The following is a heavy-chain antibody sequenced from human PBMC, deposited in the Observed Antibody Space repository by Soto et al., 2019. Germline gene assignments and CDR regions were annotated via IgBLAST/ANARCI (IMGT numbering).Heavy chain of an antibody. CDR2: INHSGST. D-gene: IGHD6-6*01. CDR3: ARFSRSSSSGDYYYYGMDV. V-gene: IGHV4-34*01. J-gene: IGHJ6*02. CDR1: GGSFSGYY. Sequence: SETLSLTCAVYGGSFSGYYWSWIRQPPGKGLEWIGEINHSGSTNYNPSLKSRVTISVDTSKNQFSLKLSSVTAADTAVYYCARFSRSSSSGDYYYYGMDVWGQGTTVTVSS.